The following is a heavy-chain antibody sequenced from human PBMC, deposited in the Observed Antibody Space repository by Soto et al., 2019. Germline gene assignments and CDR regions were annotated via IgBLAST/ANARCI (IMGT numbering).Heavy chain of an antibody. D-gene: IGHD6-13*01. CDR2: ISYDGSNK. CDR3: ANQYSSSWYQRYYYGMDV. CDR1: GFTFSSYG. Sequence: PGGSLRLSCAASGFTFSSYGMHWVRQAPGKGLEWVAVISYDGSNKYYADSVKGRFTISRDNSKNTLYLQMNSLRAEDTAVYYCANQYSSSWYQRYYYGMDVWGQGTTVTVSS. V-gene: IGHV3-30*18. J-gene: IGHJ6*02.